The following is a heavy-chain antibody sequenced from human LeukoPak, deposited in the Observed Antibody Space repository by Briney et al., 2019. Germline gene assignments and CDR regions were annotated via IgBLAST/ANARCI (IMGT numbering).Heavy chain of an antibody. J-gene: IGHJ4*02. CDR2: ISRSSSYI. Sequence: GGSLRLSCAASGFSFSTYSMNWVRQAPGKGLEWVSSISRSSSYIHYADSVKGRFTISRDNSKNTLYLQMNSLRPEDTAVYYCAREGGISVLGTLDYWGQGTLVTVSS. CDR3: AREGGISVLGTLDY. D-gene: IGHD6-19*01. CDR1: GFSFSTYS. V-gene: IGHV3-21*01.